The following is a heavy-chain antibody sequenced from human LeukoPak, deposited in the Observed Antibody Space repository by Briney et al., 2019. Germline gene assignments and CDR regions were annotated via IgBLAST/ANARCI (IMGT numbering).Heavy chain of an antibody. V-gene: IGHV3-30-3*01. CDR1: GFTFRNYV. D-gene: IGHD3-10*01. CDR2: TSSDLNVK. J-gene: IGHJ4*02. Sequence: GGSLRLSCAVSGFTFRNYVIHWVRQAPGKGLEWVAVTSSDLNVKLYADSVKGRFTISRDNSRSTLYLQMNSLRPEDTAIYYCAREGYYGSGSPPSLYFDYWGQGTLVTVSS. CDR3: AREGYYGSGSPPSLYFDY.